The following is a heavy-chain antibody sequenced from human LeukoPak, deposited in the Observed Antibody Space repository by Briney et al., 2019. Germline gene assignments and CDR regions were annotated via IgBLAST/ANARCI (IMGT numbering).Heavy chain of an antibody. V-gene: IGHV1-8*03. CDR2: MNPNSGNT. CDR1: GYTFTSYD. D-gene: IGHD1-26*01. J-gene: IGHJ4*02. CDR3: ARDGQPVLYSGSYGGFDY. Sequence: ASVKVSCKASGYTFTSYDINWVRQATGQGLEWMGWMNPNSGNTGYAQKFQGRVTITRNTSISTAYMELSSLRSEDTAVYYCARDGQPVLYSGSYGGFDYWGQGTLVTVSS.